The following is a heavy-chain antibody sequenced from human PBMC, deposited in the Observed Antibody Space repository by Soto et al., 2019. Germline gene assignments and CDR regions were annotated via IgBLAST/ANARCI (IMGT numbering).Heavy chain of an antibody. J-gene: IGHJ5*02. V-gene: IGHV4-30-4*01. Sequence: QVQLQESGPGLVKPSQTLSLTCTVSGGSISNVGYFWSWIRQPPGKGLEWIGVIYHTGTTYYNSSLRSRVSISSDTSKSQFSLKLNSVTAADTAVYYCARVMAAMQNWLDPWGQGTLVTVSP. D-gene: IGHD2-2*01. CDR3: ARVMAAMQNWLDP. CDR2: IYHTGTT. CDR1: GGSISNVGYF.